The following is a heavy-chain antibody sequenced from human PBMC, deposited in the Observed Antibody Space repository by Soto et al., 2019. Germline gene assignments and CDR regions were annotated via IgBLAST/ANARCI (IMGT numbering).Heavy chain of an antibody. CDR1: GVSVSNGSYY. J-gene: IGHJ4*02. V-gene: IGHV4-61*01. CDR2: IYYSGST. D-gene: IGHD6-13*01. Sequence: ETLSLTCTVSGVSVSNGSYYWTWIRQPPGKGLEWIGYIYYSGSTNYNPSLKSRVTISVDTSKNQFSLKLSSVTATDTAIYYCAREQQLGHVKTFDHWGQGTLVTV. CDR3: AREQQLGHVKTFDH.